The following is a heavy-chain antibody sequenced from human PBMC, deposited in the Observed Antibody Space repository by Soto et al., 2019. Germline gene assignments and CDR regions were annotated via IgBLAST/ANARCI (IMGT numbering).Heavy chain of an antibody. V-gene: IGHV4-31*03. CDR3: ARGAIGLISY. CDR2: IYYSGST. J-gene: IGHJ4*02. D-gene: IGHD2-2*01. CDR1: GGSISSGGYY. Sequence: PSETLSLTCTVSGGSISSGGYYWSWIRQHPGKGLEWIGYIYYSGSTYYNPSLKSRVTISVDTSKNQFSLKLSSVTAAGTAVYYCARGAIGLISYWGQGTLVTVSS.